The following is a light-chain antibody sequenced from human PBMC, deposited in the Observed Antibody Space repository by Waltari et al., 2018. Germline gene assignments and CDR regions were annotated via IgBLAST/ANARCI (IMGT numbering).Light chain of an antibody. V-gene: IGLV2-14*03. CDR1: SSDVGAFDY. Sequence: QSALTQPASVSGSPGQSIAISCTGSSSDVGAFDYVSWYQQHPGKVPKLIIYDVNKRPSAVSHGFSGSNSVSTASLTISGLQPEDEADYYCCSFTSGSSLRFGGGTKLTVL. CDR3: CSFTSGSSLR. J-gene: IGLJ2*01. CDR2: DVN.